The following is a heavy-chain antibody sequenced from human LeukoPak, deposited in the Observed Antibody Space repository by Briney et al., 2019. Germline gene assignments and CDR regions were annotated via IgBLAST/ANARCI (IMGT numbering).Heavy chain of an antibody. Sequence: PGGSLRLSCAASGFTFSTYWMHWVRQAPGKGLVWVSRINSDGSGTSYADSVKGRFTISRDNAKNTLYLQMNSLRAEDTAVYYCASYYYDNGGYWDAFDIWGQGTMVTVSS. V-gene: IGHV3-74*01. J-gene: IGHJ3*02. CDR2: INSDGSGT. D-gene: IGHD3-22*01. CDR1: GFTFSTYW. CDR3: ASYYYDNGGYWDAFDI.